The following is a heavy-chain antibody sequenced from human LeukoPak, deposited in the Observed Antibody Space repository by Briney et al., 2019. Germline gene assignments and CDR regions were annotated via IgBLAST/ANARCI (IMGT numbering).Heavy chain of an antibody. CDR2: ISAYNGNT. V-gene: IGHV1-18*01. D-gene: IGHD2-2*01. Sequence: ASVKVSCKASGYTFTSYGTSWVRQAPGQGLEWMGWISAYNGNTNYAQKLQGRVTMTTDTSTSTAYMELRSLRSDDTAVYYCARDILGGCSSTSCPWGWFDPWGQGTLVTVSS. CDR1: GYTFTSYG. CDR3: ARDILGGCSSTSCPWGWFDP. J-gene: IGHJ5*02.